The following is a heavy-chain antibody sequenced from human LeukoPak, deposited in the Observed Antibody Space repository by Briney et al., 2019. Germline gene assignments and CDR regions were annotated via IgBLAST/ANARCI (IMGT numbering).Heavy chain of an antibody. CDR1: GYTFTGYY. CDR2: INPNSGGT. Sequence: WASVKVSCKASGYTFTGYYMHWVRQAPGQGLEWMGWINPNSGGTNYAQKFQGRVTMTRDTSISTAYMELSRLRSDDTAVYYCARSQTRLYFYYDSSGYYDYWGQGTLVTVSS. J-gene: IGHJ4*02. D-gene: IGHD3-22*01. CDR3: ARSQTRLYFYYDSSGYYDY. V-gene: IGHV1-2*02.